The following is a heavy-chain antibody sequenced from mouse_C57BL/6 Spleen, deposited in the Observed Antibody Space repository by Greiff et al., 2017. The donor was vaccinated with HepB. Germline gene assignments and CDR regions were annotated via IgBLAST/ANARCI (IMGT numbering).Heavy chain of an antibody. J-gene: IGHJ2*01. CDR1: GYSITSGYY. CDR3: AREDSNLDY. D-gene: IGHD2-5*01. V-gene: IGHV3-6*01. Sequence: EVKLEESGPGLVKPSQSLSLTCSVTGYSITSGYYWNWIRQFPGNKLEWMGYISYDGSNNYNPSLKNRISITRDTSKNQFFLKLNSVTTEDTATYYCAREDSNLDYWGQGTTLTVSS. CDR2: ISYDGSN.